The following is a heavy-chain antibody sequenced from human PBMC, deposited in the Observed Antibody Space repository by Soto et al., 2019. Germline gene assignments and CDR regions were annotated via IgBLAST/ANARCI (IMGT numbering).Heavy chain of an antibody. CDR2: ISNAGTNT. V-gene: IGHV3-21*06. CDR3: ARGLRGVVY. J-gene: IGHJ4*02. CDR1: GFTFSTYS. D-gene: IGHD3-10*01. Sequence: EVQLVDSGGGLVRPGGSRRLSCVASGFTFSTYSMNWVRQAPGKGLEWVAYISNAGTNTYYADSVKGRFTISRDNAKNSLYLQMNSLRAEDTAVYYCARGLRGVVYWGQGTLVTVSS.